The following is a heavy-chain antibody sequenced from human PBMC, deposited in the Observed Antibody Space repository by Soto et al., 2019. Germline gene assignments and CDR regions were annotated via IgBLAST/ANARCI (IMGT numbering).Heavy chain of an antibody. CDR2: ISYDGTNT. V-gene: IGHV3-30*03. D-gene: IGHD6-13*01. CDR3: ARDMCGGSLWYICGMDV. Sequence: QVQLVESGGGVVQPGGSLRLSCAASGFTFNTYGMHWVRQAPGKGLECVAVISYDGTNTYYTDSVKGRFTISRDNSKNTLFLQLNSLRPDDSAVYFCARDMCGGSLWYICGMDVWGQGTTVAVSS. CDR1: GFTFNTYG. J-gene: IGHJ6*02.